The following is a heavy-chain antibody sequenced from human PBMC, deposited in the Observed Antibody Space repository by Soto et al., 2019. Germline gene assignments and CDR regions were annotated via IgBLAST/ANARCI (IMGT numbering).Heavy chain of an antibody. CDR2: IMPIFGRA. V-gene: IGHV1-69*13. CDR3: ARDEHYHDSSGTKGMDA. J-gene: IGHJ6*02. D-gene: IGHD3-22*01. CDR1: GGTCSIYS. Sequence: GASLKVAFKACGGTCSIYSSILILQSPVQEREGMGCIMPIFGRANYAQKVQGIGTIAADGSTSTAYMELSSLRSEDTAGYYCARDEHYHDSSGTKGMDAWGQGNPVTVSS.